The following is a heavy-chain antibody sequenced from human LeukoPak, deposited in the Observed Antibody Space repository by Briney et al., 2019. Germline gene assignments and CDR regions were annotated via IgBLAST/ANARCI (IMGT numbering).Heavy chain of an antibody. CDR2: INHSGST. J-gene: IGHJ6*03. V-gene: IGHV4-34*01. CDR3: ARPRATHYYYYMDV. CDR1: GGSFSGYY. Sequence: SETLSLTCAVYGGSFSGYYWSWIRQPPGKGLEWIGEINHSGSTNYNPSLKSRLTISVDTSKNQFSLKLSSVTAADTAVYYCARPRATHYYYYMDVWGKGTTVTVSS. D-gene: IGHD5-12*01.